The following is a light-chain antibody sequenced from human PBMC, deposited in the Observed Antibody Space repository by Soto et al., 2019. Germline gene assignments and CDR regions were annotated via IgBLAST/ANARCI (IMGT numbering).Light chain of an antibody. J-gene: IGKJ3*01. V-gene: IGKV3-20*01. CDR2: GAS. CDR3: QQYGSSPLFT. Sequence: DIVLTQSPGTLSLSPGERATLSCRASQSVSSNYLAWYQQKPGQAPRLLIYGASARATGIPDMFSGSGSGTDFTLTISRLEAEDFAVYYCQQYGSSPLFTFGPGTKVDIK. CDR1: QSVSSNY.